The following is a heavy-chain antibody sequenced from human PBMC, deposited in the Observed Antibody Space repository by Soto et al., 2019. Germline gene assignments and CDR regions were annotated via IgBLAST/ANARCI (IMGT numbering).Heavy chain of an antibody. Sequence: QVQLQESGPGLVKPSQTLSLTCTVSAGSISSGGYYWSWIRQHPGKGLEWIGYIYYSGGTYYNPSLKSRVTISVDTSKNQCSRKRSSVTAADTAVYYCARGSVVVAAGFDYWGQGTLVTVSS. V-gene: IGHV4-31*03. CDR1: AGSISSGGYY. D-gene: IGHD2-15*01. J-gene: IGHJ4*02. CDR2: IYYSGGT. CDR3: ARGSVVVAAGFDY.